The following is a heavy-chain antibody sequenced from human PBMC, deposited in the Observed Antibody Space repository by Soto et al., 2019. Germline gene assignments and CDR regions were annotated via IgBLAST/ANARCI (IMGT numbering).Heavy chain of an antibody. CDR3: ARSVAGREDYFDD. J-gene: IGHJ4*02. V-gene: IGHV4-39*01. CDR1: GGSISSSSYY. D-gene: IGHD6-19*01. Sequence: SETLSLTCTVSGGSISSSSYYWGWIRQPPGKGLEWIGSIYYSGSTYYNPSLKSRVTISVDTSKNQFSLKLSSVTAADTAVYLCARSVAGREDYFDDWGQGTLVTVSS. CDR2: IYYSGST.